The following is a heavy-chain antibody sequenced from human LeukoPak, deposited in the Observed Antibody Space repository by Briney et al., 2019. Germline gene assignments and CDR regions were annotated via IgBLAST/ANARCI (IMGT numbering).Heavy chain of an antibody. CDR3: VLKGSWFHTFDY. J-gene: IGHJ4*02. V-gene: IGHV4-34*01. D-gene: IGHD2-8*01. CDR1: GGSFSGYY. Sequence: SETLSLTCAVYGGSFSGYYWSWIRQPPGKGLEWIGEINHSGSTNYNPSLKSRVTISVDTFKNRFSLKLSSVTAADTAVYYCVLKGSWFHTFDYWGQGTLVTVSS. CDR2: INHSGST.